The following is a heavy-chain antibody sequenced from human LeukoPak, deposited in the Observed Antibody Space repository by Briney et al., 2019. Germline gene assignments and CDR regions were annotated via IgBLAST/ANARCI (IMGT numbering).Heavy chain of an antibody. V-gene: IGHV4-4*07. CDR3: ARLSSGWYRYYYYYYMDV. J-gene: IGHJ6*03. CDR1: GGSISSYY. CDR2: IYTSGST. Sequence: PSETLSLTCTVSGGSISSYYWSWIRQPAGKGQELIGRIYTSGSTNYNPSLKSRVTMSVDTSKNQFSLKLSSVTAADTAVYYCARLSSGWYRYYYYYYMDVWGKGTTVTVSS. D-gene: IGHD6-19*01.